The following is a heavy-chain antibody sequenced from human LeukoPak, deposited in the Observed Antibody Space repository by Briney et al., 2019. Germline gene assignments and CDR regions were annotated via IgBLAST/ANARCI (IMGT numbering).Heavy chain of an antibody. Sequence: ASVKVSCKASGGTFSSYAISWVRQAPGQGLEWMGGIIPIFGTANYAQKFQGRVTITADESTSTAYMELSSLRSEDTAVYYCARGLWFGERSYYYYYMDVWGKGTTVTVSS. CDR3: ARGLWFGERSYYYYYMDV. J-gene: IGHJ6*03. CDR1: GGTFSSYA. D-gene: IGHD3-10*01. V-gene: IGHV1-69*13. CDR2: IIPIFGTA.